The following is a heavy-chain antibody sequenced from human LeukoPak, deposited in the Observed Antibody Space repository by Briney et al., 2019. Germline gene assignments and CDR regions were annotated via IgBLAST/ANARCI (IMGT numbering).Heavy chain of an antibody. V-gene: IGHV3-9*01. Sequence: GGSLRLSCAASGFTFDDYAMPWVRQAPGKGLEWDSGISWNSGSIGYADSVKGRFTISRDNAKNSLYLQMNSLRAEDTALYYCAKALTLGSSSAFDPWGQGTLVTVSS. CDR3: AKALTLGSSSAFDP. D-gene: IGHD6-13*01. CDR1: GFTFDDYA. J-gene: IGHJ5*02. CDR2: ISWNSGSI.